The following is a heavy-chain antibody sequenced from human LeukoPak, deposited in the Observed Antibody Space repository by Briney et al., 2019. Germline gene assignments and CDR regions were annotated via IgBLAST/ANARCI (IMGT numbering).Heavy chain of an antibody. D-gene: IGHD3-10*01. V-gene: IGHV3-23*01. CDR3: AKGVFGSGSYREYFEQ. Sequence: GESLRLCCTASGFTLNNYAMSWVRQAPGKGLEWVSASSASGDRPYYADSVKGRFTISRDNSKNTLDLQMTSLRVEDTAVYYCAKGVFGSGSYREYFEQWGQGTLVTVSS. CDR2: SSASGDRP. J-gene: IGHJ1*01. CDR1: GFTLNNYA.